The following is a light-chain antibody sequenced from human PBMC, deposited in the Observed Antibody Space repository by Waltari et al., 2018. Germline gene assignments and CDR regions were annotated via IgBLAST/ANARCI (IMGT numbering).Light chain of an antibody. J-gene: IGKJ1*01. CDR3: QQYSTSQWT. V-gene: IGKV4-1*01. CDR2: WSS. CDR1: QSVLSNSNNKNY. Sequence: DVVMTQSPDSLAVSLGERATIKCKASQSVLSNSNNKNYLAWYQQRVGHAPKLLIYWSSTRDFGVPERFSGHGSGTDFSLTINSLQAEDVAIYFCQQYSTSQWTFGQGTKVEI.